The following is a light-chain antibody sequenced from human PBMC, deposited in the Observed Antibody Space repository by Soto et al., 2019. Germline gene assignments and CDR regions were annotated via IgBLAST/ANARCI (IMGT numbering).Light chain of an antibody. V-gene: IGKV3-15*01. CDR3: QQHNDWPLT. CDR1: QSVSSN. Sequence: EIVMTQSPGTLSVSPGERATLSCWASQSVSSNLAWYQQKPGQAPRLLIYDASTRATGIPARFSGSGSGTEFTLIISSLQSADFAFYYCQQHNDWPLTFGQGTKLEIK. CDR2: DAS. J-gene: IGKJ2*01.